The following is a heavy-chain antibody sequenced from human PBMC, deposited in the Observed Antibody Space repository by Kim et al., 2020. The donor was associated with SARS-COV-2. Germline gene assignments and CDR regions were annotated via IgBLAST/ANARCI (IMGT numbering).Heavy chain of an antibody. CDR3: ARGLWLYYYGMDA. V-gene: IGHV6-1*01. D-gene: IGHD3-10*01. CDR2: TYYRSKWSN. J-gene: IGHJ6*02. Sequence: SQTLSLTCAISGDNVSINSAAWNWIRQSPSRCLEWLGRTYYRSKWSNGYAVSVKSRITINPDTSKNQFSLQRDSVTPEDTAVYYCARGLWLYYYGMDARGPGTTVTVS. CDR1: GDNVSINSAA.